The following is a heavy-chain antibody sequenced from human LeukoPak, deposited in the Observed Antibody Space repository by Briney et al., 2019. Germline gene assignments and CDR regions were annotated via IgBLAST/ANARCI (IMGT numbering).Heavy chain of an antibody. Sequence: GGSLRLSCAASGFIFSRYSMDWVRQSPGKGLEWVSYISGSGNTIYYADSVKGRFTISRDNAKNSLYLQMNSLRDEDTAVYYCARAVTTVTRGGLVFDYWGQGTLVTVSS. V-gene: IGHV3-48*02. J-gene: IGHJ4*02. CDR1: GFIFSRYS. CDR2: ISGSGNTI. CDR3: ARAVTTVTRGGLVFDY. D-gene: IGHD4-17*01.